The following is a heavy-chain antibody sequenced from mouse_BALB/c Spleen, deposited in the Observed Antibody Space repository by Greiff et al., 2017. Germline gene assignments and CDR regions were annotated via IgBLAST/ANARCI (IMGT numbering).Heavy chain of an antibody. CDR3: AKKRGYDYDYAMDY. J-gene: IGHJ4*01. V-gene: IGHV2-5-1*01. Sequence: QVQLQQSGPSLVQPSQSLSITCTVSGFSLTSYGVHWVRQSPGKGLEWLGVIWRGGSTDYNAAFMSRLSITKDNSKSQVFFKMNSLQADDTAIYYCAKKRGYDYDYAMDYWGQGTSVTVSS. CDR2: IWRGGST. CDR1: GFSLTSYG. D-gene: IGHD2-4*01.